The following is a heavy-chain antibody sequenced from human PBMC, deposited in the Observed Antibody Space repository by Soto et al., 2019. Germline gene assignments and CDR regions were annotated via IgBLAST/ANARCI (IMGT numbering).Heavy chain of an antibody. D-gene: IGHD2-2*01. Sequence: SETLSLTCTVSGGSISSYYWSWIRQPPGKGLEWIGYIYYSGSTNYNPYLKSRVTISVDTSKNQFSLKLSSVTAADTAVYYCARLAQDIVVVPAALDYWGQGTLVTVSS. CDR2: IYYSGST. V-gene: IGHV4-59*01. CDR3: ARLAQDIVVVPAALDY. J-gene: IGHJ4*02. CDR1: GGSISSYY.